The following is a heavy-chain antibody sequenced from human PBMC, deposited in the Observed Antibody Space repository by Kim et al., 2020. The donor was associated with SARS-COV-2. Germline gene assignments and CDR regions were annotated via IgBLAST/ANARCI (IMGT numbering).Heavy chain of an antibody. CDR2: ITKSSTTI. CDR1: GFTFSAYD. CDR3: VRDRMGGAFDM. V-gene: IGHV3-48*02. J-gene: IGHJ3*02. Sequence: LSLTCATSGFTFSAYDMNWVRQAPWKGLEWLSFITKSSTTIYYADSVEGRFTISRDNAKNSLFLQMNSLRDEDTALYYCVRDRMGGAFDMWGQGTMV. D-gene: IGHD3-16*01.